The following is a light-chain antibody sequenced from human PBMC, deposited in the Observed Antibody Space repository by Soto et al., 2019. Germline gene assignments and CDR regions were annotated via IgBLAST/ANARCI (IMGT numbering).Light chain of an antibody. Sequence: QSALTQPASVSGSPGQSITISCTGTSSDVGGYNYVSWYQQYPGKAPKLRIYEVSNRPSGVSNLFSGSKSGNTAYLTISGLQAEDEADYYCSSYTSSSTYVFGAGTKLTVL. V-gene: IGLV2-14*01. CDR2: EVS. CDR1: SSDVGGYNY. CDR3: SSYTSSSTYV. J-gene: IGLJ1*01.